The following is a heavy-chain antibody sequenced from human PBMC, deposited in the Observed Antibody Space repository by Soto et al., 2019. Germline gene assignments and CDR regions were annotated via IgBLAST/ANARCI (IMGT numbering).Heavy chain of an antibody. CDR2: ISGSGGLT. CDR1: GFTFSSYA. D-gene: IGHD6-13*01. CDR3: APPQQQQDLDY. V-gene: IGHV3-23*01. Sequence: EVQLLESGGGLVQPGGSLRLSCAASGFTFSSYAMSWVRQAPGKGLEWVSAISGSGGLTYYATSVEGRFTISRDNSKNTLYLQMNSLRADDTAVYYWAPPQQQQDLDYWGQGTLVTVSS. J-gene: IGHJ4*02.